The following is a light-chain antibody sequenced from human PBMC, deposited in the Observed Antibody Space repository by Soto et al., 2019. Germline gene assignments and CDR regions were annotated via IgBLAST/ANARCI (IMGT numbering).Light chain of an antibody. CDR1: QSISTY. V-gene: IGKV1-39*01. CDR3: QQSYTSPMST. J-gene: IGKJ2*01. Sequence: DIQMTQSPSSLSASVGDRVTITCRASQSISTYLNWYQQKPGKAPNLLIYSASTLQNGVPSRFTGSGSGTDFTLTISSLQPEDFATYYCQQSYTSPMSTFGQGTKLEIK. CDR2: SAS.